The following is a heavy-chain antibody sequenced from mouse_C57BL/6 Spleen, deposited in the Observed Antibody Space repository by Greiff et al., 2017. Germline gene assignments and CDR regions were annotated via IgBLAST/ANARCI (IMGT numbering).Heavy chain of an antibody. D-gene: IGHD2-3*01. CDR3: ARHEVYDGYSFAY. CDR2: IWSDGST. J-gene: IGHJ3*01. CDR1: GFSLTSYG. Sequence: QVQLKESGPGLVAPSQSLSITCTVSGFSLTSYGVHWVRQPPGKGLEWLVVIWSDGSTTYNSALKSRLSISKDNSKSQVFLKMNSLQTDDTAMYYCARHEVYDGYSFAYWGQGTLVTVSA. V-gene: IGHV2-6-1*01.